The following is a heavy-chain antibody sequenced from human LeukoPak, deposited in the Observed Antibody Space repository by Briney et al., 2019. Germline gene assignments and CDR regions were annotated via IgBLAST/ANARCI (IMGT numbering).Heavy chain of an antibody. D-gene: IGHD6-19*01. Sequence: GGSLRLSCAASGFTFSSYAMHWVRQAPGKGLEWVAVISYDGSNKYYADSVKGRFTISRDNSKNTLYLQMNSLRAEDTAVYYCAREGPVAGVDYWGQGTLVTVSS. CDR2: ISYDGSNK. J-gene: IGHJ4*02. V-gene: IGHV3-30*14. CDR3: AREGPVAGVDY. CDR1: GFTFSSYA.